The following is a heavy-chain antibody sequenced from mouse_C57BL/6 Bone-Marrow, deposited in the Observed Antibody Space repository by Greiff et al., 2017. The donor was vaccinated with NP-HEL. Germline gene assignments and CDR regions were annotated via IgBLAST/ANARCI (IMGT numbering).Heavy chain of an antibody. CDR3: ARRGNYYGSSYSFAY. CDR1: GYTFTSYW. J-gene: IGHJ3*01. D-gene: IGHD1-1*01. V-gene: IGHV1-69*01. CDR2: IDPSDSYT. Sequence: VQLQQPGAELVMPGASVKLSCKASGYTFTSYWMHWVKQRPGQGLEWIGEIDPSDSYTNYNQKFKGKSTLTVDKSSSTAYMQLSSLTSEDSAVYYGARRGNYYGSSYSFAYWGQGTLVTVSA.